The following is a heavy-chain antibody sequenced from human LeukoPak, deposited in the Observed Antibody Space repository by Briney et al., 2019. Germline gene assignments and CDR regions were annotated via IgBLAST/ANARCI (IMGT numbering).Heavy chain of an antibody. CDR1: GFRFSTYG. CDR2: IWYDGSNK. V-gene: IGHV3-33*06. CDR3: AKLIGADAFDF. D-gene: IGHD7-27*01. Sequence: HPGGSLRLSCAASGFRFSTYGMHWVRQAPGKGLEWVAVIWYDGSNKNYADSVKGRFTISRDNCKNTVYLQMSSLRVEDTAVYYCAKLIGADAFDFWGQGTIVTVSS. J-gene: IGHJ3*01.